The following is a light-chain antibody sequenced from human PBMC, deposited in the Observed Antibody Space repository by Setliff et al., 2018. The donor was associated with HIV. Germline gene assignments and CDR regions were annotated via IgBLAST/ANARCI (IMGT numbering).Light chain of an antibody. CDR2: EVR. CDR1: SSDVGGYSH. CDR3: SSYTSSGYV. Sequence: QSALTQPASVSGSPGQSITISCTGTSSDVGGYSHVSWYQQHPGKAPKLIIYEVRNRPSGVSNRFSGSKSGNTASLTISGLRAEDEADYYCSSYTSSGYVLGTGTKV. J-gene: IGLJ1*01. V-gene: IGLV2-14*01.